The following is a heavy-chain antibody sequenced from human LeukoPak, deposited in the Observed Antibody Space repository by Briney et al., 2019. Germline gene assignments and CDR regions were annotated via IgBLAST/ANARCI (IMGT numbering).Heavy chain of an antibody. CDR3: ARSGVVALDY. D-gene: IGHD2-15*01. V-gene: IGHV3-30-3*01. Sequence: GRSLRLSCAASGFTFSSYTMPWVRQAPGKGLEWVAVISYDGSNKFYADSVKGRFTISRDNAKNSLYLQMNSLRVEDTAVYYCARSGVVALDYWGQGTLVTVSS. J-gene: IGHJ4*02. CDR2: ISYDGSNK. CDR1: GFTFSSYT.